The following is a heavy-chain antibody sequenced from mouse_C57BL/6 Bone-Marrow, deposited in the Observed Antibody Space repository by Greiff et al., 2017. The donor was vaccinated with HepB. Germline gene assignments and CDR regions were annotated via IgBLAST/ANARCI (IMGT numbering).Heavy chain of an antibody. CDR1: GFTFSDAW. D-gene: IGHD2-2*01. CDR3: TRAGYPYYFDY. Sequence: EVKVVESGGGLVQPGGSMKLSCAASGFTFSDAWMDWVRQSPEKGLEWVAEIRNKANNHATYYAESVKGRFTISRDDSKSSVYLQMNSLRAEDTGIYYCTRAGYPYYFDYWGQGTTLTVSS. J-gene: IGHJ2*01. CDR2: IRNKANNHAT. V-gene: IGHV6-6*01.